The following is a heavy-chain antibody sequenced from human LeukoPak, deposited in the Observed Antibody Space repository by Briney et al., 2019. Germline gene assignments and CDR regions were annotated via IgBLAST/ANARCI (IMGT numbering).Heavy chain of an antibody. J-gene: IGHJ6*02. CDR1: GGSISSYY. D-gene: IGHD1-26*01. V-gene: IGHV4-59*01. CDR2: IYYSGST. CDR3: ARMWGELRWELLGPAYYYYYGMDV. Sequence: SETLSLTCTVSGGSISSYYWSWIRQPPGKGLEWIGYIYYSGSTNYNPPLKSRVTISVDTSKNQFSLKLSSVTAADTAVYYCARMWGELRWELLGPAYYYYYGMDVWGQGTTVTVSS.